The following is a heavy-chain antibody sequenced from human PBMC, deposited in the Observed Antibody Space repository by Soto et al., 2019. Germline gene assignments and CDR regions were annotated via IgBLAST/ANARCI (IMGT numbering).Heavy chain of an antibody. CDR2: INPSGGST. J-gene: IGHJ4*02. D-gene: IGHD3-22*01. Sequence: QVQLVQSGAEVKKPGASVKVSCKASGYTFTSYYMDWVRQAPGQGLEWMGIINPSGGSTSYAQKFQGRVTVTRDTSTSTVYMELSSLRSEDTAVYYCARDYPYDSSGYPGFYFDYWGQGTLVTVSS. CDR1: GYTFTSYY. CDR3: ARDYPYDSSGYPGFYFDY. V-gene: IGHV1-46*03.